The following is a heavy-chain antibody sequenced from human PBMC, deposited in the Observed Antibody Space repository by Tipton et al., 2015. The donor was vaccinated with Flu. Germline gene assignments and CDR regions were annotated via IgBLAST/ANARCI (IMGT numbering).Heavy chain of an antibody. CDR3: ARVEDGYNYLTYYYGMDV. J-gene: IGHJ6*02. D-gene: IGHD5-24*01. V-gene: IGHV3-30-3*01. CDR1: GFTFSSYA. CDR2: ISYDGSNK. Sequence: SLRLSCAASGFTFSSYAMHWVRQAPGKGLEWVAVISYDGSNKYYADSVKGRFTISRDNSKNTLYLQMNSLRAEDTAVYYCARVEDGYNYLTYYYGMDVWGQGTTVTVSS.